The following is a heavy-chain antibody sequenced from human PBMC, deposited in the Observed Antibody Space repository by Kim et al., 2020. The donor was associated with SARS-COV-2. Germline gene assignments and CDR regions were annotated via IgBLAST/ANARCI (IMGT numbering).Heavy chain of an antibody. CDR1: GGSISSSNW. CDR3: ATYYGSGSYYHLFDP. D-gene: IGHD3-10*01. V-gene: IGHV4-4*02. J-gene: IGHJ5*02. CDR2: IYHSGST. Sequence: SETLSLTCAVSGGSISSSNWWSWVRQPPGKGLEWIGEIYHSGSTNYNPSLKSRVTISVDKSKNQFSLKLSSVTAADTAVYYCATYYGSGSYYHLFDPWGQGTLVTVSS.